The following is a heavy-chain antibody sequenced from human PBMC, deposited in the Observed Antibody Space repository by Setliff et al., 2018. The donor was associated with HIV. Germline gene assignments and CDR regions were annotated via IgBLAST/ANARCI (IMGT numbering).Heavy chain of an antibody. D-gene: IGHD6-19*01. Sequence: SLTCSVSGGSISSGGYSWSWIRQPPGKGLEWIGYIYHSGSTSYNPSLKSRVTIAVDRYKNQFYLKLSSVTAADTAVYYCARDRSSGRGYYYYYYMDVWGKGTTVT. J-gene: IGHJ6*03. V-gene: IGHV4-30-2*01. CDR2: IYHSGST. CDR3: ARDRSSGRGYYYYYYMDV. CDR1: GGSISSGGYS.